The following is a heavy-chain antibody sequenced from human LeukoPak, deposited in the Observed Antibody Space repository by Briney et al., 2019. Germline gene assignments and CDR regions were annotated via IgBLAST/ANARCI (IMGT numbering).Heavy chain of an antibody. CDR2: IYYGGST. J-gene: IGHJ4*02. CDR3: ARHLGTYYYDSSGYYYVDYFDY. CDR1: GGSFSGYY. Sequence: PSETLSLTCAVYGGSFSGYYWGWIRQPPGKGLEWIGSIYYGGSTYYNPSVKSRDTISVDTSKSQFTLKLSSVTAADTAVYYCARHLGTYYYDSSGYYYVDYFDYWGQGTLVTVSS. D-gene: IGHD3-22*01. V-gene: IGHV4-39*01.